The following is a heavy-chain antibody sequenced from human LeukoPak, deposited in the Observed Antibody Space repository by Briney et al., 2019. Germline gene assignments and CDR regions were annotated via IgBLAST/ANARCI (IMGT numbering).Heavy chain of an antibody. J-gene: IGHJ4*02. CDR2: IWYDGSNK. D-gene: IGHD3-9*01. CDR1: GFTFSSYG. Sequence: GGSLRLSCAASGFTFSSYGMHWVRQAPGKGLEWVAVIWYDGSNKYYADSVKGRFTISRDNSKNTLYLQMNSLRAEDTAVYYCAGDRHHYDILTGRKCLKPSTSFYFDYWGQGTLVTVSS. V-gene: IGHV3-33*01. CDR3: AGDRHHYDILTGRKCLKPSTSFYFDY.